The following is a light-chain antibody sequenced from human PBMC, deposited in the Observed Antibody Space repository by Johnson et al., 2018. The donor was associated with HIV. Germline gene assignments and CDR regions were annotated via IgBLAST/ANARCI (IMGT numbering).Light chain of an antibody. CDR1: SSNIGRNT. Sequence: QSVLTQPPSASGTPGQRVTISCSGSSSNIGRNTVSWFQQLPGTAPKLLIYRNNLRPSGVPGRFSGSKSGTSASLAISGLRAEDEADYYCAAWDDSLNVLYVFGTGTKVTVL. CDR2: RNN. V-gene: IGLV1-44*01. J-gene: IGLJ1*01. CDR3: AAWDDSLNVLYV.